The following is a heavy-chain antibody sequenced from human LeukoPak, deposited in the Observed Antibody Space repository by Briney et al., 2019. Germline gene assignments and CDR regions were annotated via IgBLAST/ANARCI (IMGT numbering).Heavy chain of an antibody. CDR3: ARDLLGMAIGGDY. D-gene: IGHD5-24*01. Sequence: GGSLRLSCAASGFTVSSNYMSWVRQAPGKGLEWVSVIYSGGSTYYADSVKGRFTISRDNSKNTLYLQMNSLRAEDTAVYYCARDLLGMAIGGDYWGQGTLVTVSS. CDR2: IYSGGST. V-gene: IGHV3-53*01. J-gene: IGHJ4*02. CDR1: GFTVSSNY.